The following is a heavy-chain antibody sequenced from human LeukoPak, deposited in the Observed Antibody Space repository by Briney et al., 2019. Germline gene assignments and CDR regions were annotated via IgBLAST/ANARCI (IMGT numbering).Heavy chain of an antibody. V-gene: IGHV3-21*01. J-gene: IGHJ3*02. Sequence: PGGSLRLSCAASGFTFSSYSMNWVPQAPGKGLEWVSSISSSSSYIYYADSVKGRFTISRDNAKNSLYLQMNSLRAEDTAVYYCARDKVVIDAFDIWGQGTMVTVSS. CDR2: ISSSSSYI. CDR1: GFTFSSYS. CDR3: ARDKVVIDAFDI. D-gene: IGHD2-21*01.